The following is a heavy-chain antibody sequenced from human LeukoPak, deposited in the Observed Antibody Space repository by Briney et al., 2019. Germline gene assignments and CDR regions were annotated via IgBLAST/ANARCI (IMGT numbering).Heavy chain of an antibody. CDR1: GFTFSSYA. Sequence: GGSLRLSCAASGFTFSSYAMSWVCQAPGKGLEWVSTVSGSGGSTYYADSVKGRFTISRDSSRNTLYLQMNSLRAEDTAIYYCAKDMAGMNTHLDHWGRGTLVTVSS. D-gene: IGHD3-10*01. V-gene: IGHV3-23*01. J-gene: IGHJ4*02. CDR2: VSGSGGST. CDR3: AKDMAGMNTHLDH.